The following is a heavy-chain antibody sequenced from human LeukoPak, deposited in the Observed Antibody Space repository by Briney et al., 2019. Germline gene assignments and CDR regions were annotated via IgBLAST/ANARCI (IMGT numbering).Heavy chain of an antibody. CDR2: ISGSGGST. D-gene: IGHD1-14*01. J-gene: IGHJ4*02. CDR1: GFTFSSYG. V-gene: IGHV3-23*01. CDR3: ARCPGKGLDYFDY. Sequence: GGSLRLSCAASGFTFSSYGMSWVRQAPGKGLEWVSAISGSGGSTYYADSVKGRFTISRDNSKNTLYLQMNSLRAEDTAVYYCARCPGKGLDYFDYWGQGTLVTVSS.